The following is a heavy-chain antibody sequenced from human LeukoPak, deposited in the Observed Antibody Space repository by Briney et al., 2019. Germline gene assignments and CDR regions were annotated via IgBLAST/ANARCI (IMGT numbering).Heavy chain of an antibody. CDR1: GGSFSGYY. CDR3: ARWRRSSWYGSGHWFDP. D-gene: IGHD6-13*01. J-gene: IGHJ5*02. CDR2: IYYSGST. V-gene: IGHV4-59*01. Sequence: SETLSLTCAVYGGSFSGYYWSWIRQPPGKGLEWIGYIYYSGSTNYNPSLKSRVTISVDTSKNQFSLKLSSVTAADTAVYYCARWRRSSWYGSGHWFDPWGQGTLVTVSS.